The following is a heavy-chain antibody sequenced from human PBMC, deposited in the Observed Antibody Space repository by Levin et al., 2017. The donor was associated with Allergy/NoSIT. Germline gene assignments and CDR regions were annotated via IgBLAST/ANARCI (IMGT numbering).Heavy chain of an antibody. CDR2: IRSKAYGGTT. J-gene: IGHJ6*02. V-gene: IGHV3-49*03. D-gene: IGHD1-26*01. CDR1: GFTFGDYA. Sequence: GGSLRLSCTASGFTFGDYAMSWFRQAPGKGLEWVGFIRSKAYGGTTEYAASVKGRFTISRDDSKSIAYLQMNSLKTEDTAVYYCWSRWWELRRGMDVWGQGTTVTVSS. CDR3: WSRWWELRRGMDV.